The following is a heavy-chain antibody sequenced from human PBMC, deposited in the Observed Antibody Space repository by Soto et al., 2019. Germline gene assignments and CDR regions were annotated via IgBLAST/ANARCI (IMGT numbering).Heavy chain of an antibody. CDR1: GFPFSSYS. CDR3: AKVPIAVAGTSGYYFDY. Sequence: GGSLSLSCAASGFPFSSYSMSWVRQAPGKGLEWVSAISGSGGSTYYADSVKGRFTISRDNSKNTLYLQMNSLRAEDTAVYYCAKVPIAVAGTSGYYFDYWGQGTLVTVSS. J-gene: IGHJ4*02. D-gene: IGHD6-19*01. CDR2: ISGSGGST. V-gene: IGHV3-23*01.